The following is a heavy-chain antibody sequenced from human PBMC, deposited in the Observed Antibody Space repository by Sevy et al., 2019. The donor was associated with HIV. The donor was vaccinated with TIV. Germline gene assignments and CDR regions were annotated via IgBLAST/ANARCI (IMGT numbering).Heavy chain of an antibody. CDR2: IFYSGSP. D-gene: IGHD2-2*01. CDR1: GVSIRSSGYY. Sequence: SETLSLTCTVSGVSIRSSGYYWGWIRQPPGKGLEWIGSIFYSGSPNYNPSLKSRVTISVDTSKNQFSLKLSSVTAADTAVYYCARQMEDIIVIPAAFYGMDVWGQRTTVTVSS. V-gene: IGHV4-39*01. J-gene: IGHJ6*02. CDR3: ARQMEDIIVIPAAFYGMDV.